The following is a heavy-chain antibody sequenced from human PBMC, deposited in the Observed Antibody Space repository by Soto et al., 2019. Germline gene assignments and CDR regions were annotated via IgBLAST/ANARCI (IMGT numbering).Heavy chain of an antibody. CDR2: FYYSGST. J-gene: IGHJ4*02. CDR1: GGSISSSSYY. D-gene: IGHD3-10*01. Sequence: QLQLQQSGPGVVKSSETLSLTCTVSGGSISSSSYYWGWIRQPPGKGLAWIGRFYYSGSTYYYTSLKSRVTILGDTSENPISLKQSSVTAADTAVYYCARQVVDATVTGTGSFDYWGQGTLVTVSS. V-gene: IGHV4-39*01. CDR3: ARQVVDATVTGTGSFDY.